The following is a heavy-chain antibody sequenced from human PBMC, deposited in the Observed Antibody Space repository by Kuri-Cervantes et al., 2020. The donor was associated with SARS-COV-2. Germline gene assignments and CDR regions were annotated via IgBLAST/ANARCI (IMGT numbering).Heavy chain of an antibody. CDR2: IYYSGST. CDR3: ARVSWGEWELRGHDAFDI. J-gene: IGHJ3*02. V-gene: IGHV4-59*12. CDR1: GGSFSSYY. D-gene: IGHD1-26*01. Sequence: SETLSLTCAVYGGSFSSYYWSWIRQPPGKGLEWIGYIYYSGSTNYNPSLKSRVTISVDTSKNQFSLKLSSVTAADTAVYYCARVSWGEWELRGHDAFDIWGQGTMVTVSS.